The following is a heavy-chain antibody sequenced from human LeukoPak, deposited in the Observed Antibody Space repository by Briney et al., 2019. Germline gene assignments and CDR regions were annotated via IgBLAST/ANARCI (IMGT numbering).Heavy chain of an antibody. V-gene: IGHV1-2*02. D-gene: IGHD2-8*01. CDR3: ARESPDTNGPATKWFDP. J-gene: IGHJ5*02. CDR1: GYTFTGYY. Sequence: ASVKVSCKASGYTFTGYYMHWVRQAPGQGLEWMGWINPNSGGTNYAQKFQGRVTMTRDTSITTAYMELSRLRSDDTAVYYCARESPDTNGPATKWFDPWGQGTLVTVSS. CDR2: INPNSGGT.